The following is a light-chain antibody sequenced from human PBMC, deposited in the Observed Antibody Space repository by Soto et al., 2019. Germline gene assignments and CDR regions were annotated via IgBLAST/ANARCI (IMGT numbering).Light chain of an antibody. V-gene: IGKV3-20*01. CDR2: GAS. Sequence: EVVLTQSPDTLSLPPGERATLSCRASQSISSYLAWYQQKPGQAPGLLIYGASTRATGIPDRFRGSRSGTDFTLTISRLEPEDFAVYYCQQYGGSPWTFGQGTKVEIK. CDR3: QQYGGSPWT. J-gene: IGKJ1*01. CDR1: QSISSY.